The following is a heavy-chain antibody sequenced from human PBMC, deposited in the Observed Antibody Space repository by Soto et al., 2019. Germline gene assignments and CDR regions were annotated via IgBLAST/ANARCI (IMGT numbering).Heavy chain of an antibody. V-gene: IGHV4-39*01. CDR2: VYQSGTT. D-gene: IGHD2-2*01. Sequence: KPSETLSLTCSVSGASISTSSDFWGWIRQAPGKGLEWIGNVYQSGTTRLNPSLKSRVSIFVDRSKNQFSLELNSATAADRAVYYCARQPESTSYFDYWGQGILVTVSS. CDR1: GASISTSSDF. CDR3: ARQPESTSYFDY. J-gene: IGHJ4*02.